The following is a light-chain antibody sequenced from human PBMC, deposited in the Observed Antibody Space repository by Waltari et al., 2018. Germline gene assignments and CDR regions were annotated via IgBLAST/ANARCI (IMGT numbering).Light chain of an antibody. J-gene: IGKJ1*01. CDR1: QSVLYTSNSKNY. V-gene: IGKV4-1*01. CDR2: CAS. CDR3: HQYYSTPRT. Sequence: DIVMTQSPDSLAVSLGERATIHCKSSQSVLYTSNSKNYLAWDQQKPGQPPKLLLYCASTRASGAPERFSGSGSGTDFTLTISSLQAEDVAVYYCHQYYSTPRTFGQGTKVEIK.